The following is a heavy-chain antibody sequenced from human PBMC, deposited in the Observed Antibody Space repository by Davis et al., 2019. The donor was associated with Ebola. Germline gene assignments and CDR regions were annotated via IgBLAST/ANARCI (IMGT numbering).Heavy chain of an antibody. D-gene: IGHD5-24*01. CDR3: AREVEMATMFDY. CDR2: FDPEDGEG. Sequence: AASVKVSCKVSGYSLTELSIHWVRQAPGKGLEWMGAFDPEDGEGIYAQKFQGRVTMTEDTSTNTAYMELSSLRSEDTAVYYCAREVEMATMFDYWGQGTLVTVSS. V-gene: IGHV1-24*01. CDR1: GYSLTELS. J-gene: IGHJ4*02.